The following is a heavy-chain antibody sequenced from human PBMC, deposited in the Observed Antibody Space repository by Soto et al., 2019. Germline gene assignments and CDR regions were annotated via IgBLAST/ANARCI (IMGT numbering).Heavy chain of an antibody. Sequence: GGSLRLSCAASGFTFSSYGMHWVRQAPGKGLEWVAVISYDGSNKYYADSVKGRFTISRDNSKNTLYLQMNSLRAEDTAVYYCAKDMLLYYGSGSSYYYGMDVWGQGTTVTVSS. J-gene: IGHJ6*02. CDR2: ISYDGSNK. CDR3: AKDMLLYYGSGSSYYYGMDV. V-gene: IGHV3-30*18. D-gene: IGHD3-10*01. CDR1: GFTFSSYG.